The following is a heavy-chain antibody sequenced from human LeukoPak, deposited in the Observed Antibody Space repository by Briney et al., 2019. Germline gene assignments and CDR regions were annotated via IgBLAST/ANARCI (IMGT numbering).Heavy chain of an antibody. Sequence: SSVKVSCKASGGTFSSYAISWVRQAPGQGLEGMGGSIPIFGTANYAQKSQGRSTITTDESTSKAYMELSSLRSEATAVYYCASPGNSYGSVRGHYYYYMDVWGKGTTVTVSS. CDR3: ASPGNSYGSVRGHYYYYMDV. J-gene: IGHJ6*03. CDR2: SIPIFGTA. CDR1: GGTFSSYA. V-gene: IGHV1-69*05. D-gene: IGHD5-18*01.